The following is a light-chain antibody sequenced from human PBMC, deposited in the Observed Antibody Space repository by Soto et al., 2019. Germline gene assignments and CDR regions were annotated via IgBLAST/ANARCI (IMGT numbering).Light chain of an antibody. CDR2: KAS. CDR1: ESISSW. CDR3: QQYNNYWA. J-gene: IGKJ1*01. Sequence: DIQMTQSPSTLSASVGDRVTITCRASESISSWLAWYQQKPGKAPKLLIYKASSLESGVPSRFSGSGSGTDFTLTISSLQPDDFATYYCQQYNNYWAFGQGTKVEI. V-gene: IGKV1-5*03.